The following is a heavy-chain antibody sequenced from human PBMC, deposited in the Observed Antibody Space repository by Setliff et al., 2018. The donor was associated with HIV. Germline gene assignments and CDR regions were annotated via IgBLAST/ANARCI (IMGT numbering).Heavy chain of an antibody. CDR1: GFILSDYY. Sequence: LRLSCAASGFILSDYYMSWIRQAPGKGLEWIGYIYYSGSTYYNPSLKSRLTMSLDTSKNQFSLKLSSVTAADTAVYYCARGESSGWCYYMDVWDKGTTVTVSS. CDR2: IYYSGST. D-gene: IGHD6-19*01. V-gene: IGHV4-31*02. CDR3: ARGESSGWCYYMDV. J-gene: IGHJ6*03.